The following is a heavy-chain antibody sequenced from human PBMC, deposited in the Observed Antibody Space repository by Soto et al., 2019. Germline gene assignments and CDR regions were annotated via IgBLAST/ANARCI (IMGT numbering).Heavy chain of an antibody. J-gene: IGHJ4*02. D-gene: IGHD5-12*01. V-gene: IGHV3-30-3*01. CDR3: ARGASRDGYNLDY. Sequence: PCGSRRLSCAASGFTVSSYAMHWFRQAPGKGLEWVAVISYDGSNKYYADSVKGRFTISRDNSKNTLYLQMNSLRAEDTAVYSCARGASRDGYNLDYCGQGTLVTVSS. CDR2: ISYDGSNK. CDR1: GFTVSSYA.